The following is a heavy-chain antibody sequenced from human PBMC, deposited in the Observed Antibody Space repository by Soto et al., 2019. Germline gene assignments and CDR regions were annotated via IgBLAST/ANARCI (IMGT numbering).Heavy chain of an antibody. Sequence: QAQLMQSGAEVKKPGASVTISCKTFGYIFTKFYIHWVRQAPGQGLEWMGIINPSGNATSFAQKFQGGVTTTSHTSTVTVYMDLASLSYDDTAIYFCAREAVDSAAFDIWGPGTVITVSS. D-gene: IGHD6-13*01. J-gene: IGHJ3*02. CDR3: AREAVDSAAFDI. V-gene: IGHV1-46*03. CDR1: GYIFTKFY. CDR2: INPSGNAT.